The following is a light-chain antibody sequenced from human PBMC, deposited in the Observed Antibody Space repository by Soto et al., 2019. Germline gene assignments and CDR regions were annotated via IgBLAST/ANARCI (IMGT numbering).Light chain of an antibody. CDR2: WAS. CDR3: QQYSSPPWT. Sequence: DIVMTQSPDSLAVSLGERATINCKSSQSVLYSPNNKNYLAWYQQKPGQPPTLLIYWASTLESGVPDRFSGSGSGTDFTLTISSLQAEDVAVYYCQQYSSPPWTFGQGTKVEIK. J-gene: IGKJ1*01. CDR1: QSVLYSPNNKNY. V-gene: IGKV4-1*01.